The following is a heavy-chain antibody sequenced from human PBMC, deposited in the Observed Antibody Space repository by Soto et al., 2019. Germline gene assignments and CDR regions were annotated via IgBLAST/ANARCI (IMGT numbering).Heavy chain of an antibody. Sequence: ASVKVSCKASGYTFTSYAMHWVRQAPGQRLEWMGWINAGNGNAKYSQKFQGRVTITRDTSASTAYMELSSLRSEDTAVYYCARDMYYDFWSGSYGMDVWGQGTTVTVSS. D-gene: IGHD3-3*01. J-gene: IGHJ6*02. CDR1: GYTFTSYA. V-gene: IGHV1-3*01. CDR3: ARDMYYDFWSGSYGMDV. CDR2: INAGNGNA.